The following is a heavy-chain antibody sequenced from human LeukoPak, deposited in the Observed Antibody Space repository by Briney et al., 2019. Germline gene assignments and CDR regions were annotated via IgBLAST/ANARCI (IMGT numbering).Heavy chain of an antibody. J-gene: IGHJ4*02. CDR2: IIPIFGTA. Sequence: SVKVSCKASGGTFSSYAISWVRQAPGQGLEWMGGIIPIFGTANYAQKFQGRVTITADESTSTAYMELSSLRSEDTAVYYCAILPDYYDSSGYYYLPYWGQGTLVTVSS. CDR1: GGTFSSYA. CDR3: AILPDYYDSSGYYYLPY. D-gene: IGHD3-22*01. V-gene: IGHV1-69*13.